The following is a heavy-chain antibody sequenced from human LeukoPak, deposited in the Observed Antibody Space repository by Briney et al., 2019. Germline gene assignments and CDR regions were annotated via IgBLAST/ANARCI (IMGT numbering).Heavy chain of an antibody. CDR1: GYTFTSNG. D-gene: IGHD2-15*01. Sequence: ASVKVSCKASGYTFTSNGISWVRQAPGQGLEWMGWVSGHNGDRNYAQKFQGRVTTTTDTSTSTAYMELTSLRSDDTAVYFCARYCSGGRCSVFDYWGQGTLVTVSS. CDR3: ARYCSGGRCSVFDY. J-gene: IGHJ4*02. CDR2: VSGHNGDR. V-gene: IGHV1-18*01.